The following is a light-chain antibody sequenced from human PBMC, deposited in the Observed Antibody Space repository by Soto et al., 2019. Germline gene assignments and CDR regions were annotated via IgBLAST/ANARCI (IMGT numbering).Light chain of an antibody. J-gene: IGKJ1*01. CDR1: QTGSNSY. CDR2: GVS. Sequence: IVLTQSPGTLSLSPGERATLSCRASQTGSNSYLAWYQQKSGQAPRLLIYGVSTRATGIPARFSGSGSGTDFTLTVSSLEPEDFAVYYCQQRTTFGQGTKVDIK. V-gene: IGKV3-20*01. CDR3: QQRTT.